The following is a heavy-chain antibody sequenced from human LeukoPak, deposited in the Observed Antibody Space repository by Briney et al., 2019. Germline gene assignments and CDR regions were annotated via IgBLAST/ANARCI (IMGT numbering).Heavy chain of an antibody. CDR3: AKDRNSVGSSCNY. CDR2: ISGSGDST. CDR1: GFTVSSNH. V-gene: IGHV3-23*01. D-gene: IGHD6-6*01. Sequence: PGGSLRLSCAVSGFTVSSNHMTWVRQAPGKGLEWVSGISGSGDSTNYADSVRGRFTISRDNSKNTLHLQMNSLRAEDTAVYYCAKDRNSVGSSCNYWGQGTLVTVSS. J-gene: IGHJ4*02.